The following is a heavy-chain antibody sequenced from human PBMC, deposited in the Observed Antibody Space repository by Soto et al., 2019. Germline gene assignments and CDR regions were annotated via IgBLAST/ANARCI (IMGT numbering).Heavy chain of an antibody. CDR1: GGTFSSYA. D-gene: IGHD3-3*01. Sequence: SVKVSCKASGGTFSSYAISWVRLAPGQGLEWMGGIIPIFGTANYAQKFQGRVTITADESTSTAYMELSSLRSEDAAVYYCAKSSYYDFWSGPAPYYYYGMDVWGQGTTVTVSS. CDR2: IIPIFGTA. CDR3: AKSSYYDFWSGPAPYYYYGMDV. V-gene: IGHV1-69*13. J-gene: IGHJ6*02.